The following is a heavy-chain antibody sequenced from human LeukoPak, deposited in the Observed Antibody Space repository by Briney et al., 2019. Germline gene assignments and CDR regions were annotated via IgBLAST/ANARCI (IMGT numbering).Heavy chain of an antibody. D-gene: IGHD5-24*01. CDR1: GYTFTSYD. J-gene: IGHJ4*02. V-gene: IGHV1-8*02. CDR3: ARGSGPQVEMATPFDY. Sequence: ASVKVSCKASGYTFTSYDINWVRQATGQGLEWMGWMNPNSGNTGYAQKFQGRVTMTRNTSTSTAYMELSSLRSEDTAVYYCARGSGPQVEMATPFDYWGQGTLVTVSS. CDR2: MNPNSGNT.